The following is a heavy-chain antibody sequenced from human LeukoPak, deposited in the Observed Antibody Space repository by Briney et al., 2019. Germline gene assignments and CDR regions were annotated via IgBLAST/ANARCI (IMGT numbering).Heavy chain of an antibody. CDR3: ARVEEGYGSGRRENYYYYYMDV. CDR2: IHYTGST. Sequence: SETLPLTCTVSGGSISSYYWSWIRQPPGKGLEWIGYIHYTGSTNYNPSLKSRVTISVHTSKNQFSLKLSSVTAADTAVYYCARVEEGYGSGRRENYYYYYMDVWGKGTTVTISS. V-gene: IGHV4-59*01. CDR1: GGSISSYY. J-gene: IGHJ6*03. D-gene: IGHD3-10*01.